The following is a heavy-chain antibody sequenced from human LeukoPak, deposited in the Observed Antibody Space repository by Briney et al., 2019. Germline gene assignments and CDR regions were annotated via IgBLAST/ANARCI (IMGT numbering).Heavy chain of an antibody. CDR2: IYYSGST. CDR3: AREWGSSWYFWFDP. D-gene: IGHD6-13*01. J-gene: IGHJ5*02. CDR1: GGSISSGSYY. Sequence: PSETLSLTCTVSGGSISSGSYYWGWIRQPPGKGLEWNGSIYYSGSTYYNPSLESRVTISVDTSKNQFSLKLSSVTAADTAVYYCAREWGSSWYFWFDPWGQGTLVTVSS. V-gene: IGHV4-39*07.